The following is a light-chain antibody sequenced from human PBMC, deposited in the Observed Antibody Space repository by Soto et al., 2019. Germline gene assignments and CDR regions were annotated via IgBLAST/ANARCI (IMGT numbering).Light chain of an antibody. CDR3: HSRA. V-gene: IGKV3-20*01. J-gene: IGKJ5*01. CDR2: GAS. Sequence: ERVLTQSPGTLSLSPGERATLSCRASQSVSNNYLAWYQQKPGQAPRLLIYGASNRATGIPDRFSGSGSETEFTLTISRLQPDDFATYFCHSRAFGQGTRLEIK. CDR1: QSVSNNY.